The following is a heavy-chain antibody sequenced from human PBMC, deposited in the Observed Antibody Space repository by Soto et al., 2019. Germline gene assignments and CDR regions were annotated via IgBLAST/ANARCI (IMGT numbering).Heavy chain of an antibody. J-gene: IGHJ5*01. CDR2: ISDDSSRT. CDR3: GKGGWLDF. D-gene: IGHD3-16*01. V-gene: IGHV3-23*01. CDR1: GFTFSTFE. Sequence: EVQLLESGGGLVQPGGSLRLSCAAAGFTFSTFEMSWVRQAPGRGLEWVSFISDDSSRTYYADAVKGRFTISRDNSKHTLYLQMNRLTAEDTAVYACGKGGWLDFWGQGTLVTVSS.